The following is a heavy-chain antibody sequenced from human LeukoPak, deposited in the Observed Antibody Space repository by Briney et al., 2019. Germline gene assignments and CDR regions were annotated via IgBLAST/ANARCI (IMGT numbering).Heavy chain of an antibody. CDR1: GASISGGSYY. D-gene: IGHD5-12*01. CDR2: IYYSGST. V-gene: IGHV4-61*10. J-gene: IGHJ3*02. Sequence: PSLTLSLTCTVFGASISGGSYYWSWIRQPAGKGLEWIGYIYYSGSTNYNPSLKSRVTISVDTSKNQFSLKLSSVTAADTAVYYCARYHSGYDRYAFDIWGQGTMVTVSS. CDR3: ARYHSGYDRYAFDI.